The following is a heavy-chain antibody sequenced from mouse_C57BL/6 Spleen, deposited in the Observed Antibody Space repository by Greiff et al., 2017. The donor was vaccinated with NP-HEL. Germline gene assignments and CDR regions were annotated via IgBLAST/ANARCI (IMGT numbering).Heavy chain of an antibody. V-gene: IGHV5-17*01. CDR1: GFTFSDYG. D-gene: IGHD1-1*01. Sequence: EVQGVESGGGLVKPGGSLKLSCAASGFTFSDYGMHWVRQAPEKGLEWVAYISSGSSTIYYADTVKGRFTISRDNAKNTLFLQMTSLRSEDTAMYYCARRDYYGSSYRYAMDYWGQRTSVTVSS. CDR2: ISSGSSTI. J-gene: IGHJ4*01. CDR3: ARRDYYGSSYRYAMDY.